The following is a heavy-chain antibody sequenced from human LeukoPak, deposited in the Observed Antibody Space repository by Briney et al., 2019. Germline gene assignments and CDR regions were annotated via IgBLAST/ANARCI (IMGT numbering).Heavy chain of an antibody. J-gene: IGHJ4*02. CDR2: ISAYNGNT. CDR1: GYSFTSYG. V-gene: IGHV1-18*01. Sequence: GESLKISCEGSGYSFTSYGIIWVRQAPGQGLEWMGWISAYNGNTNYAQKLQGRVTMTTDTSTSTSYMELRSLRSDDTAVYYCARENPECTNGLCYTPYFDYWGQGTLVTVSS. CDR3: ARENPECTNGLCYTPYFDY. D-gene: IGHD2-8*01.